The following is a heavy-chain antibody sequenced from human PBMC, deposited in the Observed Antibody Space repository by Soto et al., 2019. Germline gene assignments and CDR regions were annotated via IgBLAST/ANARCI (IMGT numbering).Heavy chain of an antibody. V-gene: IGHV3-23*01. CDR1: VFPFSSCA. CDR3: AKGRSYYYYYGVDV. Sequence: GGGLRLSCAASVFPFSSCAMGWVRQAPGKGLEWVSDIIDSGGSTYYADSVKGRFTISRDNSKSTLYLQMNSLRAEDTALYYCAKGRSYYYYYGVDVWGQGITVTVTS. J-gene: IGHJ6*02. CDR2: IIDSGGST.